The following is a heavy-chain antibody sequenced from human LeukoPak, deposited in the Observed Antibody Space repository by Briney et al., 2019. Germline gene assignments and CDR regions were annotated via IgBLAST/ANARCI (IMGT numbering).Heavy chain of an antibody. CDR3: GKEVVPAAALYYYYGMDV. D-gene: IGHD2-2*01. CDR2: ISGSGGST. CDR1: GFTSSSYA. V-gene: IGHV3-23*01. J-gene: IGHJ6*02. Sequence: QAGGSLRLSCAASGFTSSSYAMSWVRQAPGKGLEWVSAISGSGGSTYYADSVKGRFTISRDNSKNTLYLQMNSLRAEDTAVYYCGKEVVPAAALYYYYGMDVWGQGTTVTVSS.